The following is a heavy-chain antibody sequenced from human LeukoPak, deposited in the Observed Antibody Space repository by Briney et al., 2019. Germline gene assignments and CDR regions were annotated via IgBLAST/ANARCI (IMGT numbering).Heavy chain of an antibody. CDR1: GGSTSSGDYY. Sequence: SETLSLTCTVSGGSTSSGDYYWNWIRQHPGKGLEWIGYMNNRGTSNYDPSLRSRVTISVDTSNNQFSLRLSSVTAADTAVYYCTRIPTHYYGSGSYYGYFDSWGQGTLVTVSS. J-gene: IGHJ4*02. CDR2: MNNRGTS. CDR3: TRIPTHYYGSGSYYGYFDS. V-gene: IGHV4-31*03. D-gene: IGHD3-10*01.